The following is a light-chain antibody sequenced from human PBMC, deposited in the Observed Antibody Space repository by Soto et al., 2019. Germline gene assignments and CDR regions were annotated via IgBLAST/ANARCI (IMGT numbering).Light chain of an antibody. V-gene: IGKV3-20*01. CDR1: QSLTSSY. CDR2: GAS. J-gene: IGKJ2*01. CDR3: QHYETSPPSYT. Sequence: EIVLTQSPGTLSLSPGERATLSCRASQSLTSSYLARYQQKPGQAPRLLIFGASRRATGIPDRFSGSGSGTDFTLTISRLEPEDVAVYYCQHYETSPPSYTFGQGTKLEIK.